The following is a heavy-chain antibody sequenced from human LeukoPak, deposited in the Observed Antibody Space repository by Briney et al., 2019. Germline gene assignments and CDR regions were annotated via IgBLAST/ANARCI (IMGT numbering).Heavy chain of an antibody. CDR2: INHSGST. Sequence: SETLSLTCAVYGGSFSGYYWSWIRQPPGKGLEWIGEINHSGSTNYNPSLKSRVTISVDTSKNQFSLKLSSVTAADTAVYYCARPGTGTRRGYYFDYCGQGTLVTVSS. V-gene: IGHV4-34*01. D-gene: IGHD1-1*01. CDR1: GGSFSGYY. CDR3: ARPGTGTRRGYYFDY. J-gene: IGHJ4*02.